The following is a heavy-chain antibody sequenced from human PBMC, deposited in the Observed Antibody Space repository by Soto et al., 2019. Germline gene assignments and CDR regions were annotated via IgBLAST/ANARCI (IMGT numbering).Heavy chain of an antibody. D-gene: IGHD3-3*01. Sequence: ASVKVSCKASGYTFTSYDINWVRQATGQGLEWMGWMNPNSGNTGYAQKFQGRVTMTRNTSISTAYMELSSLRSEDTAVYYCARGKVGYYDFWSGYYTPCYYYYMDVWGKGTTVTGSS. CDR2: MNPNSGNT. V-gene: IGHV1-8*01. CDR3: ARGKVGYYDFWSGYYTPCYYYYMDV. J-gene: IGHJ6*03. CDR1: GYTFTSYD.